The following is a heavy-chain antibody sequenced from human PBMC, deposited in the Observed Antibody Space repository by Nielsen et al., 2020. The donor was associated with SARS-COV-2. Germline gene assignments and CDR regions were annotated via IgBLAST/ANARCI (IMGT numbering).Heavy chain of an antibody. CDR2: ISSSSSYI. V-gene: IGHV3-21*01. Sequence: GGSLGLSCAASGFTFSSYSMNWVRQAPGKGLEWVSSISSSSSYIYYADSVKGRFTISRDNAKNSLYLQMNSLRAEDTAVYYCARLGTAAGLDYWGQGTLVTVSS. D-gene: IGHD6-13*01. CDR3: ARLGTAAGLDY. J-gene: IGHJ4*02. CDR1: GFTFSSYS.